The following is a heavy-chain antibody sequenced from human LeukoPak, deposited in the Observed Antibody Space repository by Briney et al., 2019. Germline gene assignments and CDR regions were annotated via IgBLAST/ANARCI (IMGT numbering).Heavy chain of an antibody. CDR3: AKVTTDDDYVWGSYRYTPNLFSFDY. D-gene: IGHD3-16*02. V-gene: IGHV3-23*01. CDR1: GFTFSSYA. J-gene: IGHJ4*02. Sequence: GGSLRLSCAASGFTFSSYAMSWVRQAPGKGLEWVSSISGSGSSTYYADSVKGRFTISRDNSKNTLYLQMNSMRAEDTELYYCAKVTTDDDYVWGSYRYTPNLFSFDYWGQGTLVTVSS. CDR2: ISGSGSST.